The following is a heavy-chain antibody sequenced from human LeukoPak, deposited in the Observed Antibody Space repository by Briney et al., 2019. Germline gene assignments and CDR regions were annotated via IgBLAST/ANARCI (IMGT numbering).Heavy chain of an antibody. J-gene: IGHJ4*02. Sequence: PGGSLRLSYAASGFTFSSYGMHWVRQAPGKGLEWVAVISYDGSNKYYADSVKGRFTISRDNSKNTLYLQMNSLRAEDTAVYYCANLDGSSGWPFDYWGQGTLVTVSS. D-gene: IGHD6-19*01. CDR3: ANLDGSSGWPFDY. CDR2: ISYDGSNK. CDR1: GFTFSSYG. V-gene: IGHV3-30*18.